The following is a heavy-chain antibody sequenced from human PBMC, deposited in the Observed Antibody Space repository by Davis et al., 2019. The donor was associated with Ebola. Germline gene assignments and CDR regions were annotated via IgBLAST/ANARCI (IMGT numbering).Heavy chain of an antibody. V-gene: IGHV1-8*02. Sequence: AASVKVSCKASGYTFTNYDINWVRQAAGQGLEWMGWMNPNSANTGYAQKFQGRVTMTRHTSISTAYMELSSLRPEDTAVYYGARGAVEKDCSGGSGYTLDYWGQGTLVSVSS. CDR2: MNPNSANT. CDR3: ARGAVEKDCSGGSGYTLDY. D-gene: IGHD2-15*01. CDR1: GYTFTNYD. J-gene: IGHJ4*02.